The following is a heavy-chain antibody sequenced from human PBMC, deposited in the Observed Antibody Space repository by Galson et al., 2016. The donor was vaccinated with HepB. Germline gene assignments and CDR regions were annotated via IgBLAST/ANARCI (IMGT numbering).Heavy chain of an antibody. J-gene: IGHJ6*02. CDR2: IKQDGSEK. D-gene: IGHD1-14*01. Sequence: SLRLSCAASGFSFSAYWMSWVRQSPGKGLAWVANIKQDGSEKYYVDSVKGRFTISRDNARNLLYLQVNGLRADDTAVYYCARDRLTSVTRHWTGTTYSYYGMDVWGQGTTVTVSS. CDR1: GFSFSAYW. V-gene: IGHV3-7*03. CDR3: ARDRLTSVTRHWTGTTYSYYGMDV.